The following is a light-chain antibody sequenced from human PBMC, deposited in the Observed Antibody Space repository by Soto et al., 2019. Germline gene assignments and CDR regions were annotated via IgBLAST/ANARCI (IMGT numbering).Light chain of an antibody. CDR3: SSYAGSKGV. CDR1: SSDVGGYNY. CDR2: EVS. J-gene: IGLJ1*01. Sequence: QSALTQPPSASGSPGQSVTISCTGTSSDVGGYNYVSWYQQHPGKAPKLMIYEVSKRPSGVPDRFSGSKSGNTASLTGSGLQAEDEADYYCSSYAGSKGVFGTGTKLTVL. V-gene: IGLV2-8*01.